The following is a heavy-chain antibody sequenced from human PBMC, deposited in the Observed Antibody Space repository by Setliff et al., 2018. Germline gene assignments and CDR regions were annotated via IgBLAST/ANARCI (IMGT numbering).Heavy chain of an antibody. CDR3: ARRAVTAEYFQH. Sequence: GESLTISCKGSGYRFTSYWIGWVRQMPGKGLEWMGIIYPGDSDTRYSPSFQGQVTISADKSISTAYLQLSSLKASDTAIYYCARRAVTAEYFQHWGHGTLVTVSS. V-gene: IGHV5-51*01. J-gene: IGHJ1*01. CDR1: GYRFTSYW. CDR2: IYPGDSDT. D-gene: IGHD4-17*01.